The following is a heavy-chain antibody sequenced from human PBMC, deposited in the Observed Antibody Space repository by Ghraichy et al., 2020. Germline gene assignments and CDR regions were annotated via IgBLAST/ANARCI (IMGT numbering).Heavy chain of an antibody. CDR1: GGSVSSGSYY. D-gene: IGHD3-10*01. CDR2: IYYSGST. J-gene: IGHJ6*03. V-gene: IGHV4-61*01. Sequence: TLSLTCTVSGGSVSSGSYYWSWIRQPPGKGLEWIGYIYYSGSTNYNPSLKSRVTISVDTSKNQFSLKLSSVTAADTAVYYCARDQAPRFGDYYYYMDVWGKGTTVTVSS. CDR3: ARDQAPRFGDYYYYMDV.